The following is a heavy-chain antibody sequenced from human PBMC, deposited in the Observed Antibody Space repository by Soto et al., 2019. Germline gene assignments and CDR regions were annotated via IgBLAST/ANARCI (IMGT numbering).Heavy chain of an antibody. CDR3: AREDDILTGYSTFGMDV. D-gene: IGHD3-9*01. Sequence: GGSLRLSCASSGFPFSSYSMNWVRQAPGKGLEWVSYISSSSSTIYYADSVKGRFTISRDNAKNSLYLQMNSLRDEDTAVYYCAREDDILTGYSTFGMDVWGQGTTVTVSS. J-gene: IGHJ6*02. CDR1: GFPFSSYS. CDR2: ISSSSSTI. V-gene: IGHV3-48*02.